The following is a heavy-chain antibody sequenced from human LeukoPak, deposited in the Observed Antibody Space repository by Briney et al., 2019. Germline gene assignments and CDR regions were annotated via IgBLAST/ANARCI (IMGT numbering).Heavy chain of an antibody. CDR1: GFTFSSYS. D-gene: IGHD3-3*01. V-gene: IGHV3-21*04. CDR2: ISSSSSYI. CDR3: ARDDREETIFGVVIRDAFDI. J-gene: IGHJ3*02. Sequence: GGSLRLSCAASGFTFSSYSMNWVRQAPGKGLEWVSSISSSSSYIYYADSVKGRFTISRDNAKNSLYLQMNSLRSDDTAVYYCARDDREETIFGVVIRDAFDIWGQGTMVTVSS.